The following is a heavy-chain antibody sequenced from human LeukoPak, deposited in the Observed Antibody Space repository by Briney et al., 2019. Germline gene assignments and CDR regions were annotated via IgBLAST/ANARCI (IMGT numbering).Heavy chain of an antibody. Sequence: SETLSLTCAVYGGSFSGYYWSWIRQPPGKGLEWIGEINHSGSTNYNPSLKSRVTISVDTSKNQFSLKLSSVTAADTAVYYCARADSRDGHNSWGLGTLVTVSS. D-gene: IGHD5-24*01. V-gene: IGHV4-34*01. CDR3: ARADSRDGHNS. CDR1: GGSFSGYY. CDR2: INHSGST. J-gene: IGHJ5*02.